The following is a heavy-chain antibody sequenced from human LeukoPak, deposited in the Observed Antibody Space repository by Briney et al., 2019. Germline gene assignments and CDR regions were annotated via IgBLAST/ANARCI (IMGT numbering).Heavy chain of an antibody. CDR2: MNPNSGNT. D-gene: IGHD2-15*01. CDR1: GYTFTSYD. Sequence: ASVKVSCKASGYTFTSYDINWVRQATGQGLEWMGWMNPNSGNTGYAQKFQGRVTMTRNTSISTAYMELSSLRSEDTAVYYCARGVVVAATGDWFDPWGQGTLATVSS. J-gene: IGHJ5*02. CDR3: ARGVVVAATGDWFDP. V-gene: IGHV1-8*01.